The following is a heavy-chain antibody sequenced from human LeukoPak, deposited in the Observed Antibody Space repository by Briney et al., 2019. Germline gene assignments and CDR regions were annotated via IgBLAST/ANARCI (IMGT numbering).Heavy chain of an antibody. J-gene: IGHJ5*02. Sequence: GGSLRLSCAASGFTFSNAWMSWVRQAPGKGLEWVGRIKSKTDGGTTDYAAPVKGRFTISRDDSKTTLYLQMNSLKTEDTAVYYCTTETYGSGSVWFDPWGQGTLVTVSS. D-gene: IGHD3-10*01. CDR1: GFTFSNAW. V-gene: IGHV3-15*01. CDR2: IKSKTDGGTT. CDR3: TTETYGSGSVWFDP.